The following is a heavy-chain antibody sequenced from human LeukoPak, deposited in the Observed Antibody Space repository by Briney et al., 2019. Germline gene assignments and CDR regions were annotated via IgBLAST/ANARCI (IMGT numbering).Heavy chain of an antibody. Sequence: GGSLRLSCAASGFRVSDSYVSWLRQAPGKGLEFVSYITGSGGIHYAASVKGRFTVSRDNAKNSLSLQMTSLRAEDTALYYCAQAVARSLGDAFDIWGQGTMVTVSS. V-gene: IGHV3-11*01. CDR1: GFRVSDSY. J-gene: IGHJ3*02. CDR3: AQAVARSLGDAFDI. CDR2: ITGSGGI. D-gene: IGHD6-19*01.